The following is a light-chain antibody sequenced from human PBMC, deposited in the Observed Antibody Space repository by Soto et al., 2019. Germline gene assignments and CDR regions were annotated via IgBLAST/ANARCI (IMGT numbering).Light chain of an antibody. Sequence: DIQMTQSPSSLSASVGDRVTITCRASQNINSWLAWYQQKPGKAPKLLIYEASSLEKGVPSRFSGSGSGTEFTLTISSLQPDDFATYYCQHYNSYSEAFGQGTKV. CDR2: EAS. V-gene: IGKV1-5*03. J-gene: IGKJ1*01. CDR3: QHYNSYSEA. CDR1: QNINSW.